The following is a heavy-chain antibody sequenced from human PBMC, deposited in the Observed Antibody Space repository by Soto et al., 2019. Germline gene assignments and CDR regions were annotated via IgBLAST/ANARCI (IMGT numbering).Heavy chain of an antibody. V-gene: IGHV3-11*01. J-gene: IGHJ6*02. CDR3: ARGAYDILTGYFTYYYYGMDV. CDR2: ISSSGSTI. D-gene: IGHD3-9*01. Sequence: GGSLRLSCAASGFTFSDYYMGWIRQAPGKGLEWVSYISSSGSTIYYADSVKGRFTISRDNAKNSLYLQMNSLRAEDTAVYYCARGAYDILTGYFTYYYYGMDVWGQGTTVTVSS. CDR1: GFTFSDYY.